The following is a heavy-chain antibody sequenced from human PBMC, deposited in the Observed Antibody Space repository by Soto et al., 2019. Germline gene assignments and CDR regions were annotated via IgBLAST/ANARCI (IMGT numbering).Heavy chain of an antibody. J-gene: IGHJ4*02. D-gene: IGHD1-7*01. V-gene: IGHV1-3*01. CDR3: AREGSLTRTTDPLDY. CDR1: GYTFTSYA. Sequence: GASVKVSCKASGYTFTSYAMHWVRQAPGQRLEWMGWINAGNGNTKYSQKFQGRVTITRDTSASTAYMELSSLISEDTAVYYCAREGSLTRTTDPLDYCGQGTLVTVSS. CDR2: INAGNGNT.